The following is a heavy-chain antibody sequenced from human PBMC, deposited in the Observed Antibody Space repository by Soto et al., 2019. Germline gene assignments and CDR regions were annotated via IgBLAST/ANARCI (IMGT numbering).Heavy chain of an antibody. CDR1: GGSFSGYY. J-gene: IGHJ2*01. V-gene: IGHV4-34*01. CDR2: INHGGST. Sequence: KPSETLSLTCAVYGGSFSGYYWSWIRQPPGKGLEWIGEINHGGSTNYNPSLKSRVTISVDTSKNQFSLRLSSVTAADTAVYYCARVWRFQSSSVMYNWFFDLWGRGTLVTVSS. CDR3: ARVWRFQSSSVMYNWFFDL. D-gene: IGHD6-6*01.